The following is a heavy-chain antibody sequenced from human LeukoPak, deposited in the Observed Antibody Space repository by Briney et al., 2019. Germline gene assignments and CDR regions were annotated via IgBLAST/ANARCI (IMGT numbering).Heavy chain of an antibody. CDR2: ISYDGSNK. V-gene: IGHV3-30*18. D-gene: IGHD2-2*01. J-gene: IGHJ6*02. Sequence: GGSLRLSRAASGFTFSSYGMHWVRQAPGKGLEWVAVISYDGSNKYYADSVKGRFTISRDNSKNTLYLQMNSLRAEDTAVYYCAKDIHCSSTSCYGYYYYYYGMDVWGQGTTVTVSS. CDR1: GFTFSSYG. CDR3: AKDIHCSSTSCYGYYYYYYGMDV.